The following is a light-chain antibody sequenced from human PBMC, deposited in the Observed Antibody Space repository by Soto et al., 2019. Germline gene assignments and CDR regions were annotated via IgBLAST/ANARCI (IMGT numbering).Light chain of an antibody. V-gene: IGLV2-23*01. J-gene: IGLJ2*01. Sequence: QSALTQPASVSGSPGQSITISCTGTSSDIGSYNLVSWYQQHPGKAPKVMIYEDSKRPSGVSNRFSGSKSGNTASLTISGLQAEDEADYYCCSYAGSSTFVVFGGGTKGTVL. CDR1: SSDIGSYNL. CDR3: CSYAGSSTFVV. CDR2: EDS.